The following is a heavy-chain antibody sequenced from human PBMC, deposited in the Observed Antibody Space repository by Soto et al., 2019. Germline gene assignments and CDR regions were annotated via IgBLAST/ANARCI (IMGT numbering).Heavy chain of an antibody. CDR3: AKVVYERSVNDALDI. CDR1: GFTVSSNY. CDR2: IYNGGGT. V-gene: IGHV3-53*01. D-gene: IGHD3-22*01. Sequence: PGGSLRLSCAASGFTVSSNYMSWVRQAPGKGLEWVSVIYNGGGTDYADSVKGRFTLSRDNSKNTLYLQMNNLRAEDTAVYYCAKVVYERSVNDALDIWGQGTMVTVSS. J-gene: IGHJ3*02.